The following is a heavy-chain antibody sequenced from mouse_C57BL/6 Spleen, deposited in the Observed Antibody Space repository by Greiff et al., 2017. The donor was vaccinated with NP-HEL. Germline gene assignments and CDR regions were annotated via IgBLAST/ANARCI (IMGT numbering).Heavy chain of an antibody. J-gene: IGHJ4*01. CDR2: IDPSDSYT. V-gene: IGHV1-50*01. CDR1: GYTFTSYW. D-gene: IGHD2-2*01. CDR3: ARYGYDLYAMDY. Sequence: VQLQQPGAELVKPGASVKLSCKASGYTFTSYWMQWVKQRPGQGLEWIGEIDPSDSYTNYNQKFKGKATLTVDTSSSTAYMQLSSLTSEDSAVYYCARYGYDLYAMDYWGQGTSVTVSS.